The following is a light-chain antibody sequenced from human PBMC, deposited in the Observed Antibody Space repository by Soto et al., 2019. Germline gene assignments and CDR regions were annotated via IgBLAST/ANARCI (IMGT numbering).Light chain of an antibody. CDR1: SGSIARNY. CDR3: QSYDTINQAGI. J-gene: IGLJ2*01. Sequence: NFMLTQPHSVSESPGKTVTISCTRSSGSIARNYVQWYQQRPGGAPTTVIYQDNQRPSGVPDRFSGSIDSSSNSASLTISGLKTEDEADYYCQSYDTINQAGIFGVGTKVTVL. CDR2: QDN. V-gene: IGLV6-57*04.